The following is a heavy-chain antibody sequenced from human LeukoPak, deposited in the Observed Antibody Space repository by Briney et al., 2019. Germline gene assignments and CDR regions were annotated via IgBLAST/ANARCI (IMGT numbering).Heavy chain of an antibody. Sequence: GASVKVSCKASGYTFTGYYMHWVRQAPGQGLEWMGWINPNSGGTNYAQKFQGWVTMTRDTSISTAHMELSRLRSDDTAVYYCARGGYYYGSGSYSDYWGQGTLVTVSS. CDR2: INPNSGGT. CDR1: GYTFTGYY. CDR3: ARGGYYYGSGSYSDY. V-gene: IGHV1-2*04. J-gene: IGHJ4*02. D-gene: IGHD3-10*01.